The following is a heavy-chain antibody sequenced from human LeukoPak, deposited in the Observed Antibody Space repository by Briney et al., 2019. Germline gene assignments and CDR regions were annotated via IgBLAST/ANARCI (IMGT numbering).Heavy chain of an antibody. CDR1: GGSVSSGSYY. J-gene: IGHJ4*02. V-gene: IGHV4-61*01. CDR3: AKEYKYSNSWVFDY. D-gene: IGHD6-13*01. CDR2: IYYSGST. Sequence: SETLSLTCTVSGGSVSSGSYYWSWIRQPPGKGLEWIGYIYYSGSTNYNPSLKSRVTISVDTSKNQFSLKLSSVTAADTAVYYCAKEYKYSNSWVFDYWGQGTLVTVSS.